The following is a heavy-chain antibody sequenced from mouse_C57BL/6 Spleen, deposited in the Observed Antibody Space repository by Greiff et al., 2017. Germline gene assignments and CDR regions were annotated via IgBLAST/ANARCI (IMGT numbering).Heavy chain of an antibody. Sequence: VQLQQPGAELVKPGASVKLSCKASGYTFTSYWMHWVKQRPGQGLEWIGMIHPNSGSTNYNEKFKSKAKLTVAKSSTTTSIQLSSLTSEDSAVYYYARTPSMDYWGQGTSVTVSS. V-gene: IGHV1-64*01. CDR2: IHPNSGST. CDR1: GYTFTSYW. CDR3: ARTPSMDY. J-gene: IGHJ4*01.